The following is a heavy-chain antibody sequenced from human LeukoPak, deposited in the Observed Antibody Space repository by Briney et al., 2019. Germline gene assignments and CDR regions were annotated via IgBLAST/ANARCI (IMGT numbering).Heavy chain of an antibody. J-gene: IGHJ6*04. V-gene: IGHV3-48*03. Sequence: GGSLRLSCAASGFTFSSYEMNWVREAPGKGLEWVSYISSSGSTIYYADSVKGRFTISRDNAKKSLYLQMNSLRAEDTAVYYCAELGITMIGGVWGKGTTVTISS. D-gene: IGHD3-10*02. CDR2: ISSSGSTI. CDR3: AELGITMIGGV. CDR1: GFTFSSYE.